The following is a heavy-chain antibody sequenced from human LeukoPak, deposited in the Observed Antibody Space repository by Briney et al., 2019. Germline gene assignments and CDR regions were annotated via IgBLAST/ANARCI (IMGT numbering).Heavy chain of an antibody. Sequence: SETLSLTCTVSGGPISSYYWSWIRQPPGKGLEWIGYIYYSGTTNYNPSLKSRVTISVDTSKNQFSLKLSSVTAADTAVYYCARLSSGTLYLDYWGQGTLGTVSS. CDR3: ARLSSGTLYLDY. D-gene: IGHD6-6*01. V-gene: IGHV4-59*01. CDR1: GGPISSYY. CDR2: IYYSGTT. J-gene: IGHJ4*02.